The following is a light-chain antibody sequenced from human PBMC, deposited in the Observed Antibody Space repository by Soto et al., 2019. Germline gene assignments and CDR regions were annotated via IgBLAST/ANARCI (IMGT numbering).Light chain of an antibody. V-gene: IGKV1-39*01. Sequence: DIQMTQSPSSLSASVGDRVTITCRASQRISSYLNWYQQKPGKAPKLLIYGASSLQSGVSSRFSGSGSGTDFTLTISSLQPEDFATYYCQQSYSSPWTFGQGTKVEIK. J-gene: IGKJ1*01. CDR1: QRISSY. CDR2: GAS. CDR3: QQSYSSPWT.